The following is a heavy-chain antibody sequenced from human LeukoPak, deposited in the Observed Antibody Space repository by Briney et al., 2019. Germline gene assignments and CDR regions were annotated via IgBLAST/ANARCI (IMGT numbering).Heavy chain of an antibody. CDR3: ARDGGYRDYFDY. CDR2: IYSGGST. J-gene: IGHJ4*02. V-gene: IGHV3-66*01. D-gene: IGHD3-16*01. Sequence: GGSLRLSCAASGFTVSSNYMSWVRQAPGKGLEWVSVIYSGGSTYYADSVKGRYTISRDNSKNTLYLQMNSLRAEDTAVYYCARDGGYRDYFDYWGQGTLVTVSS. CDR1: GFTVSSNY.